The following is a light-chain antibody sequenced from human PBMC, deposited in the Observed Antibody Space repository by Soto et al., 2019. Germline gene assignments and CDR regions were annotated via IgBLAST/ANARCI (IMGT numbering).Light chain of an antibody. V-gene: IGKV1-5*01. CDR2: DGS. Sequence: DIQMTQSPSTLSASVGYRFTITCRASQSISGWLAWYQQKPGKDPKILIYDGSSLESGVPSRFSGSGSGTEFTLTISSLQPDDFATYYCKQYIRYWTLG. J-gene: IGKJ1*01. CDR1: QSISGW. CDR3: KQYIRYWT.